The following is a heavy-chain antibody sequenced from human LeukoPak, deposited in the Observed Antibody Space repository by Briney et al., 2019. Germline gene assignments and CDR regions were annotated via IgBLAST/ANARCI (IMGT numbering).Heavy chain of an antibody. CDR3: ARESSWTSGAFDI. CDR1: GFTFSSYS. J-gene: IGHJ3*02. D-gene: IGHD6-13*01. Sequence: PGGSLRLSCAASGFTFSSYSMNWVRQAPGKGLEWVSYISSSSSTIHYADSVKGRFTISRDNAKNSLYVQVNSLRAEDTAVYYCARESSWTSGAFDIWGQGTMVTVSS. CDR2: ISSSSSTI. V-gene: IGHV3-48*01.